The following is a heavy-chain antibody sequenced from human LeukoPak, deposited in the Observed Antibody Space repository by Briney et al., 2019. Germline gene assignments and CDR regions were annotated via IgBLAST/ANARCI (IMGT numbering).Heavy chain of an antibody. J-gene: IGHJ4*02. CDR2: VWSGGNNK. CDR1: GFIFSTYG. CDR3: AKDGQVGAIGYFDY. Sequence: GGSLRLSCTASGFIFSTYGMHWVRQAPGKGLEWVAVVWSGGNNKYYSDSVKGRFTISRDNSKNTLYLEMNSLRAEDTAVYYCAKDGQVGAIGYFDYRGQGTLVTVSS. D-gene: IGHD1-26*01. V-gene: IGHV3-33*06.